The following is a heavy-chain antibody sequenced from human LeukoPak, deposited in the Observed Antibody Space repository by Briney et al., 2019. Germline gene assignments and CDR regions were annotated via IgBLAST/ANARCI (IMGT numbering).Heavy chain of an antibody. V-gene: IGHV4-34*01. D-gene: IGHD1-26*01. J-gene: IGHJ4*02. Sequence: SETRSLTCAVYGGSFSGFFWTWIRQPPGKGLEWIGEINQSGSTNYNPSLRSRVTMSIETSNKQFSLKLSSVTAADTAVYYCARLASGSYGPLTPFDYWGQGTLVTVSS. CDR1: GGSFSGFF. CDR3: ARLASGSYGPLTPFDY. CDR2: INQSGST.